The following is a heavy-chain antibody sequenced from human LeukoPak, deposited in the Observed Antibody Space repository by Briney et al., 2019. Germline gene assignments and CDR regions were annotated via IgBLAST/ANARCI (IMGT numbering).Heavy chain of an antibody. D-gene: IGHD1-26*01. CDR2: INHTGNT. Sequence: PSETLSLTCTVSGGSISSSSYYWSWIRQPPGKGLEWIGEINHTGNTNYNPSLKSRVTISLDTSKNQFSLNLSSVTAADTAVYYCATWGVGATLEYDYWGQGTLVTVSS. V-gene: IGHV4-39*07. CDR1: GGSISSSSYY. J-gene: IGHJ4*02. CDR3: ATWGVGATLEYDY.